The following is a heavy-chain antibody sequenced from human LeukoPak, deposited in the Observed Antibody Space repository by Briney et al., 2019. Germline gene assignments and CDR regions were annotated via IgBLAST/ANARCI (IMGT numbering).Heavy chain of an antibody. CDR1: GFTFSSYE. V-gene: IGHV3-48*03. Sequence: GGSLRLSCAASGFTFSSYEMHWVRQARGKGLAWVSYISSSGSTIYYADSVKGRFTISRDNAMNSLYLQMNSLRAEDTAVYYCARVPLGAFDIWGQGTMVTVSS. CDR2: ISSSGSTI. J-gene: IGHJ3*02. CDR3: ARVPLGAFDI. D-gene: IGHD3-16*01.